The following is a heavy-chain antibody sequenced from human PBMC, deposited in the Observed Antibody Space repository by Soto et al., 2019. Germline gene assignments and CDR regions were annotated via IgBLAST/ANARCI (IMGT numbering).Heavy chain of an antibody. CDR1: GGTFSSYA. CDR3: ARWSPFNGYDEFAGSVVAGPYYYYYGMAV. Sequence: QVQLVQSGAEVKKPGSSVKVSCKASGGTFSSYAISWVRQAPGQGLEWMGGIIPIFGTANYAQKFQGRVTINAHEATTTAYMELGSLRSEDTAVYYCARWSPFNGYDEFAGSVVAGPYYYYYGMAVWGQGTTVPV. J-gene: IGHJ6*02. CDR2: IIPIFGTA. V-gene: IGHV1-69*01. D-gene: IGHD6-19*01.